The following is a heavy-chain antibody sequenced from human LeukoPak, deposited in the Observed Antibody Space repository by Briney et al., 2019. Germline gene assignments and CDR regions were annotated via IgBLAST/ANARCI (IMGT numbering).Heavy chain of an antibody. Sequence: SETLSLTCTVSGGSISSYYWSWIRQPAGKGLEWIGRIYTSGSTNYNPPLKSRVTMSVDTSKNQFSLKLSSVTAADTAVYYCAREALWFGESQIYYYSYMDVWGKGTTVTVSS. V-gene: IGHV4-4*07. D-gene: IGHD3-10*01. CDR2: IYTSGST. CDR1: GGSISSYY. CDR3: AREALWFGESQIYYYSYMDV. J-gene: IGHJ6*03.